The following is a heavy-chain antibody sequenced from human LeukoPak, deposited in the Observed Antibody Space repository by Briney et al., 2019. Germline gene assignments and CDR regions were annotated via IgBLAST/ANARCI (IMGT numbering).Heavy chain of an antibody. Sequence: PGGSRRLSCVASEFCLSNYWMHCVRQAPGKWPVWVSCITADGSSTRYADSVKGRFTTSRDNAKYPPYLQVTSLRTQDTAVYYCARSHWPYYFDYWGQGALVTVSS. V-gene: IGHV3-74*01. CDR2: ITADGSST. CDR3: ARSHWPYYFDY. D-gene: IGHD1-1*01. J-gene: IGHJ4*02. CDR1: EFCLSNYW.